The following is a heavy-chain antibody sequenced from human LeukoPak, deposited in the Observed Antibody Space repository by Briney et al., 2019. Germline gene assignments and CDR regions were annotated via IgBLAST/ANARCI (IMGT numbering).Heavy chain of an antibody. CDR3: ARESLGYYDSTGDYYYGMDV. CDR1: GYSISSGFH. J-gene: IGHJ6*02. D-gene: IGHD3-22*01. V-gene: IGHV4-61*01. CDR2: SYYSGST. Sequence: SETLSLTCTVSGYSISSGFHWGWIRQPPGKGLEWIGYSYYSGSTNYNPSLKSRVTISVDTSKNQFSLKLSSVTAADTAVYYCARESLGYYDSTGDYYYGMDVWGQGTTVTVSS.